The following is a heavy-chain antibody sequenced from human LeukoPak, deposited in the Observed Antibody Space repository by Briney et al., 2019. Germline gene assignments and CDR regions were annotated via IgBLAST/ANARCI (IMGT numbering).Heavy chain of an antibody. Sequence: SETLSLTCTVSGGSISSYYWSWIRQPPGKGLEWIGYIYYSGSTNYNPSLKSRVTISVDTSKNLFSLKLSSVTAADTAVYYCARDEGGSSWSLGGMDVWGQGTTVTVSS. CDR1: GGSISSYY. CDR2: IYYSGST. D-gene: IGHD6-13*01. J-gene: IGHJ6*02. V-gene: IGHV4-59*01. CDR3: ARDEGGSSWSLGGMDV.